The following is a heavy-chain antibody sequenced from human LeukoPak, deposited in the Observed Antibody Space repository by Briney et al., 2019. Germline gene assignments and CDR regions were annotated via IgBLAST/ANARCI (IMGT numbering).Heavy chain of an antibody. D-gene: IGHD6-13*01. CDR2: INHSGST. J-gene: IGHJ4*02. Sequence: SETLSLTCAVYGGSFSGYYWSWIRQPPGKGLEWIGEINHSGSTNYNPSLKSRVTISVDTSKNQFSLKLSSVTAADTAVYYRARGSGYSTYYFDYWGQGTLVTVSS. CDR3: ARGSGYSTYYFDY. CDR1: GGSFSGYY. V-gene: IGHV4-34*01.